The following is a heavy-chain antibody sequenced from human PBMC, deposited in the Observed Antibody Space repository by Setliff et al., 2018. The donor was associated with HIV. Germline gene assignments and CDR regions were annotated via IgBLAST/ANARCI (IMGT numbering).Heavy chain of an antibody. CDR2: ISSSSSTI. CDR1: GFTFSTYS. Sequence: PGGSLRLSCAASGFTFSTYSMNWVRQAPGKGLEWISYISSSSSTIYYADSVKGRFTISRDNAKNSLYLQMNSLRVEDTAIYYCTKGVQRLRPYYFDSWGQGTLVTVSS. J-gene: IGHJ4*02. D-gene: IGHD4-17*01. CDR3: TKGVQRLRPYYFDS. V-gene: IGHV3-48*01.